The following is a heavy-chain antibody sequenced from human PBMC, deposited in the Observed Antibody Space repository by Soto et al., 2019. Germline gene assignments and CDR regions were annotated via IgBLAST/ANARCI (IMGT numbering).Heavy chain of an antibody. CDR3: ATDTSNTRTT. CDR2: FYYGGQT. D-gene: IGHD3-3*01. J-gene: IGHJ4*02. Sequence: EVRLMESGGGLVQPGESLKLSCRVSGLPATYNYMSWVRQAPGKGLERVSVFYYGGQTYYAASVKGRFTISRDNSQNTLYLDITSLSPADTAVYYCATDTSNTRTTGGQGALATVAS. CDR1: GLPATYNY. V-gene: IGHV3-53*04.